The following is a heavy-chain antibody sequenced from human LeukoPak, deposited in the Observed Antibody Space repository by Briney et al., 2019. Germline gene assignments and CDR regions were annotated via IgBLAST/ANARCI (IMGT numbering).Heavy chain of an antibody. CDR1: GYTFTSYY. Sequence: ASVKVSCKASGYTFTSYYMHWVRQAPGQGLEWMGIINPSGGSTSYAQKFQGRVAMTRDTSTSTVYMELSSLRSEDTAVYYCAREVGYCSSTSCYDFDYWGQGTLVTVSS. J-gene: IGHJ4*02. CDR2: INPSGGST. V-gene: IGHV1-46*01. CDR3: AREVGYCSSTSCYDFDY. D-gene: IGHD2-2*03.